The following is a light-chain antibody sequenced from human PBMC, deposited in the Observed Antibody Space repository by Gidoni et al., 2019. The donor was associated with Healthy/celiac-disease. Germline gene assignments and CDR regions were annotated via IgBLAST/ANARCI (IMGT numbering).Light chain of an antibody. CDR3: QQYGSSPEGPMYT. J-gene: IGKJ2*01. CDR1: QSVSSSY. V-gene: IGKV3-20*01. Sequence: EIVLTQSPGTLSLSPGERATLSCRASQSVSSSYLAWYQQKPGQAPRLLIYGASSRATGIPDRFSGSGSGTDFTLTISRLEPEDFAVYYCQQYGSSPEGPMYTFGQGTKLEIK. CDR2: GAS.